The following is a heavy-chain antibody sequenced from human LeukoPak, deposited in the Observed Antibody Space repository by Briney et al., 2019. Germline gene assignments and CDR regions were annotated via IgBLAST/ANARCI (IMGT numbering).Heavy chain of an antibody. CDR3: ARDGRWSGKHDY. CDR1: GFTFSSYS. V-gene: IGHV3-48*02. Sequence: GGSLRLSCAASGFTFSSYSMNWVRQAPGQGLEWVSYISSSSTLIYYGDSVKGRFTISRDNAKNSLYLQMNSLRDEDTAVYYCARDGRWSGKHDYWGQGTLVTVSS. CDR2: ISSSSTLI. J-gene: IGHJ4*02. D-gene: IGHD3-3*01.